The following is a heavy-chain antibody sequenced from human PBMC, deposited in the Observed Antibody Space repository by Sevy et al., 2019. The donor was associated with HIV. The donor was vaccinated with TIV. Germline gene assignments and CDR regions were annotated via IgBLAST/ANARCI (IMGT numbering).Heavy chain of an antibody. J-gene: IGHJ4*02. Sequence: GGSLRLSCAASGFTFSTYAMHWLRPAPGKGLEWVAVISHDERTTHYADSVKGRFTISRDNSKNELYLQMDSLRPEDTTSYYCARDPGNSGNYWGQGTLVTVSS. CDR2: ISHDERTT. CDR3: ARDPGNSGNY. D-gene: IGHD1-1*01. CDR1: GFTFSTYA. V-gene: IGHV3-30*04.